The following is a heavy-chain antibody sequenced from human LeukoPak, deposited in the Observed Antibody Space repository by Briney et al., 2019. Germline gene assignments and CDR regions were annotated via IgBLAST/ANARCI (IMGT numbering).Heavy chain of an antibody. CDR3: GRDRIYGSGSDHFDY. CDR2: IKYSGST. J-gene: IGHJ4*02. D-gene: IGHD3-10*01. Sequence: SETLSLTCTVSGDSLSSSTYYWGWIRQPPGKGLEWIGSIKYSGSTYYNPSLKSRVTISEDTSKNQFSLKLSSVTAADTAVYYGGRDRIYGSGSDHFDYWGQGTLVTVSS. V-gene: IGHV4-39*07. CDR1: GDSLSSSTYY.